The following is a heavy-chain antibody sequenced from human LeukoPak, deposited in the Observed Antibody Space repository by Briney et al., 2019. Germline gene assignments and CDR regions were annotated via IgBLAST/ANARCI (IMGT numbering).Heavy chain of an antibody. CDR3: ASDDALET. J-gene: IGHJ3*02. CDR1: GFTFSSYS. CDR2: ISSSSSYI. Sequence: GGSLRLSCAASGFTFSSYSMNWVRQAPGKGLEWVSSISSSSSYIYYADSVNGRFTISRDNSRNTLYLQMRSLRSEDTAVYYCASDDALETWSQGTRVTVSS. V-gene: IGHV3-21*01.